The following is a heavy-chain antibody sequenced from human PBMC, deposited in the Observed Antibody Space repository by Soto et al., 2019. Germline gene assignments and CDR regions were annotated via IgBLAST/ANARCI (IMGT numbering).Heavy chain of an antibody. V-gene: IGHV3-33*01. CDR1: GFTFSSYG. CDR2: IWYDGSNK. D-gene: IGHD3-3*01. J-gene: IGHJ4*02. Sequence: GGSLRLSCAASGFTFSSYGMHWVRQAPGKGLEWVAVIWYDGSNKYYADSGKGRFTISRDNSKNTLYLQMNSLRAEDTAVYYCARDTNRHYDFWSGHIDYWGQGTLVTVSS. CDR3: ARDTNRHYDFWSGHIDY.